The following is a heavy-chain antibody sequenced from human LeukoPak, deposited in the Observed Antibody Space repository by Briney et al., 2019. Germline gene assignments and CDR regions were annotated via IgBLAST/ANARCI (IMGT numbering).Heavy chain of an antibody. Sequence: GEPLKTSCKGSGYSFTSYWIGWVRQMPGKGLEWMGIIYPGDSDTRYSPSFQGQVTISADKSISTAYLQWSSLKASDTAMYYCASRWAHYGSGREDAFDIWGQGTMVTVSS. CDR1: GYSFTSYW. J-gene: IGHJ3*02. D-gene: IGHD3-10*01. V-gene: IGHV5-51*01. CDR3: ASRWAHYGSGREDAFDI. CDR2: IYPGDSDT.